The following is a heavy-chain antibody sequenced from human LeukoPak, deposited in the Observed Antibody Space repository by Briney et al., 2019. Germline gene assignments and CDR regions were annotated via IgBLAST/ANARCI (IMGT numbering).Heavy chain of an antibody. V-gene: IGHV4-31*03. CDR3: ARGLCSSTSCTYYYYMDV. Sequence: SETLSLTCTVSGGSISSGGYYWSWIRQHPGKGLEWIGYIYYSGSTYYNPSLKSRVTISVDTSKNQFSLKLSSVTAADTAVYYCARGLCSSTSCTYYYYMDVWGKGTTVTVSS. J-gene: IGHJ6*03. CDR1: GGSISSGGYY. CDR2: IYYSGST. D-gene: IGHD2-2*01.